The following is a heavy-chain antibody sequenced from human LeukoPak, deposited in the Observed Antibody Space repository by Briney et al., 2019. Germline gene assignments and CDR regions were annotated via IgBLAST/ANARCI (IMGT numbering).Heavy chain of an antibody. J-gene: IGHJ4*02. D-gene: IGHD5-24*01. Sequence: WIRRPLEKRLQWIGYIYYSGSTYYNPSLKSRVTISVDTSKNQFSLKLSSVTAADTAVYYCAREWGMATAIMLFDYWGQGRLVTVSS. V-gene: IGHV4-30-4*01. CDR2: IYYSGST. CDR3: AREWGMATAIMLFDY.